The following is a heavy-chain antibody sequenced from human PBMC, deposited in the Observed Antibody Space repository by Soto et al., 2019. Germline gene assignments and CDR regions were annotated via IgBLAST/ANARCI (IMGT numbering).Heavy chain of an antibody. J-gene: IGHJ2*01. D-gene: IGHD3-3*01. CDR1: GGSISSSSYY. Sequence: QLQLQESGPGLVKPSETLYLTCTVSGGSISSSSYYWGWIRQPPGKGLEWIGSIYYSVSTYYNPSLKSRVTISVDTSKNQFSLKLSSVTAADTAVYYCASNKRFLEWFPWYFDLWGRGTLVTVSS. CDR2: IYYSVST. CDR3: ASNKRFLEWFPWYFDL. V-gene: IGHV4-39*01.